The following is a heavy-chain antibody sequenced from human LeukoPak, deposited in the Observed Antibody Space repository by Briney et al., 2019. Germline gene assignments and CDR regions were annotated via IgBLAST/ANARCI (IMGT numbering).Heavy chain of an antibody. J-gene: IGHJ5*02. Sequence: GGSLRLSCAASGFTFSSYAMSWVRQAPGKGLDWVSAISGSGGSTYNADSVKGRFTISRDNSKNTLYLQMNSLRAEDTAVYYCAKGAYSYGSSSWGQGTLVTVSS. CDR1: GFTFSSYA. CDR3: AKGAYSYGSSS. CDR2: ISGSGGST. V-gene: IGHV3-23*01. D-gene: IGHD5-18*01.